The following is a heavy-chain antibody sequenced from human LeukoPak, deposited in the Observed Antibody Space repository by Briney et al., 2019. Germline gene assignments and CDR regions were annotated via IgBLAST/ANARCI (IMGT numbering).Heavy chain of an antibody. CDR3: ARDLVNYYDSSGYYHRDAFDI. V-gene: IGHV3-20*04. D-gene: IGHD3-22*01. CDR1: GFKFDDYG. J-gene: IGHJ3*02. Sequence: PGGSLRLSCVASGFKFDDYGMSWVRHAPGKGLEWVSGVNRIGGRIGYADSVKGRFTISRDNAKNSLYLQMNSPRAEDTALYYCARDLVNYYDSSGYYHRDAFDIWGQGTMVTVSS. CDR2: VNRIGGRI.